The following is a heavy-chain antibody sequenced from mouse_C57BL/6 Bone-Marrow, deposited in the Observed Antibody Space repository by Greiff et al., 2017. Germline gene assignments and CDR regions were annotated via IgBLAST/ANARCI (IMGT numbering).Heavy chain of an antibody. CDR2: IDPETGGT. CDR1: GYTFTDYE. D-gene: IGHD2-10*02. J-gene: IGHJ1*03. Sequence: VQLQQSGAELVRPGASVTLSCKASGYTFTDYEMHWVKQTPVHGLEWIGAIDPETGGTAYNQKFKGKAILTADKSSSTAYMEIRSLTSEDSAVYYCTEYDWYFDVWGTGTTGTVSA. V-gene: IGHV1-15*01. CDR3: TEYDWYFDV.